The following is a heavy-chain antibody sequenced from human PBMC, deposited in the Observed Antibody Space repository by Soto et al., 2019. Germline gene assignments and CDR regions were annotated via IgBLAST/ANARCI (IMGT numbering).Heavy chain of an antibody. V-gene: IGHV3-30-3*01. CDR2: ISYDGSNK. CDR3: ARVRGAAAAGIDY. D-gene: IGHD6-13*01. J-gene: IGHJ4*02. Sequence: PVGSLRLSCAASGFTFSSYAMHWVRQAPGKGLEWVAVISYDGSNKYYADSVKGRFTISRDNSKNTLYLQMNSLRAEDTAVYYCARVRGAAAAGIDYWGQGTLVTVSS. CDR1: GFTFSSYA.